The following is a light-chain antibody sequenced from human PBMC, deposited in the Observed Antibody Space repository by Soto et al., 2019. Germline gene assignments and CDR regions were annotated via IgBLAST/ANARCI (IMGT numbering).Light chain of an antibody. Sequence: DIVMTQSPDSLAVSLGERATINCKSSQSVLYSSNNKNYLAWYQQKPGQPPKLLIYWASTRESGVPDRFSGSGSGTDFTLTISSLQAEDVAVYYCQKYYSTPFTVVPGTKVDIK. CDR1: QSVLYSSNNKNY. CDR3: QKYYSTPFT. V-gene: IGKV4-1*01. CDR2: WAS. J-gene: IGKJ3*01.